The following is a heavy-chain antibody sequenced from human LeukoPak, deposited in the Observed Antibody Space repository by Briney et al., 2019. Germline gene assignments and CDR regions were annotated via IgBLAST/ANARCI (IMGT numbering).Heavy chain of an antibody. J-gene: IGHJ5*02. Sequence: GVSLRLSCAASGFTFSSYAMSWVRQAPGKGLEWVSAISGSGGSTYYADSVKGRFTISRDNSKNTLYLQMNSLRAEDTAVYYCAKDHRVWFGEFHNWFDPWGQGTLVTVSS. CDR1: GFTFSSYA. CDR3: AKDHRVWFGEFHNWFDP. V-gene: IGHV3-23*01. CDR2: ISGSGGST. D-gene: IGHD3-10*01.